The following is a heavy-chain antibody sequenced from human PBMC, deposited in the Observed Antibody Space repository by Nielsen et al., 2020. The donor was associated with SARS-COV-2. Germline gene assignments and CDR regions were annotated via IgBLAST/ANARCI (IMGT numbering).Heavy chain of an antibody. CDR3: AKVAGEYSSSSY. J-gene: IGHJ4*02. D-gene: IGHD6-6*01. CDR1: GFTFSGSA. CDR2: ISWNSGSI. Sequence: GGSLRLSCVASGFTFSGSAMHWVRQAPGKGLEWVSGISWNSGSIGYADSVKGRFTISRDNAKNSLYLQMNSLRAEDTALYYCAKVAGEYSSSSYWGQGTLVTVSS. V-gene: IGHV3-9*01.